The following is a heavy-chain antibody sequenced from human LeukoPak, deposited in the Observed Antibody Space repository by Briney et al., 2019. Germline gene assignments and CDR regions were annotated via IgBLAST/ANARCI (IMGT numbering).Heavy chain of an antibody. D-gene: IGHD5-18*01. V-gene: IGHV4-59*01. CDR3: ARSRSGYSYDHAAFEI. Sequence: SETLSLTCTVSGGSITSYYWSWIRQPPGKGLEWIGYIYYSGSTNYSPSLKSRVTISVDTSKNQFSLKLNSVTAADTAVYYCARSRSGYSYDHAAFEIWGQGTMVTVSS. CDR2: IYYSGST. CDR1: GGSITSYY. J-gene: IGHJ3*02.